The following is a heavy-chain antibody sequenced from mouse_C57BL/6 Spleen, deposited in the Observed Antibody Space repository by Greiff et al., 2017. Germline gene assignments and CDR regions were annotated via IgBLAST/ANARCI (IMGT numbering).Heavy chain of an antibody. D-gene: IGHD4-1*01. CDR3: ASVGRRGHYAMEY. CDR1: GFTFSDYG. CDR2: ISSGSSTI. Sequence: DVKLVESGGGLVKPGGSLKLSCAASGFTFSDYGMHWVRQAPEKGLEWVAYISSGSSTIYYADTVKGRFTISRDNAKNTLFLQMTSLRSEDTAIYYCASVGRRGHYAMEYWGQGTSVTVSS. V-gene: IGHV5-17*01. J-gene: IGHJ4*01.